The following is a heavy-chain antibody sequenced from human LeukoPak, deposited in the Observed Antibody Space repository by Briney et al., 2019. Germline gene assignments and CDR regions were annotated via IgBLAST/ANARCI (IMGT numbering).Heavy chain of an antibody. CDR3: TRGVRALDQKSGSYDAFDV. Sequence: ASVKVSCKSSGYSFTSYGITWVRQAPGQGLEWMGWISALNGNTDYAQKLQGRVTVTTDTSTNTAYMESRGLRSDDTAVYYCTRGVRALDQKSGSYDAFDVWGQGTMVTVSS. D-gene: IGHD1-26*01. J-gene: IGHJ3*01. CDR2: ISALNGNT. CDR1: GYSFTSYG. V-gene: IGHV1-18*01.